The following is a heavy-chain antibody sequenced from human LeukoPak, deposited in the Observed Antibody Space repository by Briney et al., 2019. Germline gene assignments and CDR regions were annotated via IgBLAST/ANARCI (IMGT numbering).Heavy chain of an antibody. CDR1: GFTFSSYG. V-gene: IGHV3-33*01. CDR2: IWYDGSNK. CDR3: ARGSGYSIKGYYYYYGMDV. D-gene: IGHD6-13*01. J-gene: IGHJ6*02. Sequence: GRSLRLSCAASGFTFSSYGMHWVRQAPGKGLEWVAVIWYDGSNKYYADSVKGRFTISRDNSKNTLYLQMNSLRAEDTAVYYCARGSGYSIKGYYYYYGMDVWGQGTTVTVSS.